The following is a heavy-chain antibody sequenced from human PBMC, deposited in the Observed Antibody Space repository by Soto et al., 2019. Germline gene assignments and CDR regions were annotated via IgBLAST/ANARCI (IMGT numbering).Heavy chain of an antibody. CDR1: GGSISSGGYY. J-gene: IGHJ5*02. CDR2: IYYSGST. Sequence: SETLSLTCTVSGGSISSGGYYWSWIRQHPGKGLEWIGYIYYSGSTYYNPSLKSRVTISVDTSKNQFSLNLSSVTAADTAVYYCARAGHSSSSEGANWFDPWGQGTLVTAPQ. D-gene: IGHD6-6*01. V-gene: IGHV4-31*03. CDR3: ARAGHSSSSEGANWFDP.